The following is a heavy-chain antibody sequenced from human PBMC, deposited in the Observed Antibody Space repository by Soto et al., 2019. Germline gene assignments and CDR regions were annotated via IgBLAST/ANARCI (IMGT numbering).Heavy chain of an antibody. CDR1: GGIFSSYA. CDR3: ARIEGSGSDVT. Sequence: QVQLVQSGAEVKKPGSSVKVSCKASGGIFSSYAISWVRQAPGHGLEWMGGIIPSIGTANYAQKFQGRVTITADESTSTAYMELSSLRSEDTAVYYCARIEGSGSDVTWGQGTLVTVSS. CDR2: IIPSIGTA. V-gene: IGHV1-69*12. D-gene: IGHD1-26*01. J-gene: IGHJ5*02.